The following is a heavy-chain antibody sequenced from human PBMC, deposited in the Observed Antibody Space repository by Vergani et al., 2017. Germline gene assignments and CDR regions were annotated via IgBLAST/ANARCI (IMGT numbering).Heavy chain of an antibody. V-gene: IGHV3-30*02. CDR1: GFTLSNYD. Sequence: QVQLVESGGGVVQRGGSLRLSCATSGFTLSNYDMQWIRQGPGKGLEFGAFIQFDGSNQYYADSFKGRSTLSRDFSKNTLYLQMTSLRGDDTAIYYCGRDAFEGKPDVVDSWGQGTMVTVSS. CDR3: GRDAFEGKPDVVDS. J-gene: IGHJ3*02. CDR2: IQFDGSNQ.